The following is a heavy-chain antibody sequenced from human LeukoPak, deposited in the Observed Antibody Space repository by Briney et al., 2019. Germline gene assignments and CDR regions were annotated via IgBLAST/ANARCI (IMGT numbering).Heavy chain of an antibody. CDR3: ARKVPKYSGWYNY. CDR1: GFTFSNYW. Sequence: PGGSLRLSCAASGFTFSNYWMSWVRQAPGRGLEWVANINQDGSGEYYVDSVKGRFTLSRANAKNSLSLQMNSLRAEDTAMYYCARKVPKYSGWYNYWGQGTLVTVSS. V-gene: IGHV3-7*01. J-gene: IGHJ4*02. D-gene: IGHD6-19*01. CDR2: INQDGSGE.